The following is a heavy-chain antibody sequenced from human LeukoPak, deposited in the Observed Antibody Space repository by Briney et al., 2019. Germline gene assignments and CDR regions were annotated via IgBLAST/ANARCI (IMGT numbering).Heavy chain of an antibody. V-gene: IGHV3-49*04. CDR2: IRSKVYGGTT. D-gene: IGHD3-22*01. CDR1: GFTFGDCA. Sequence: GGSLRLSVTGVGFTFGDCAVSWVRQAPGKGLECIGFIRSKVYGGTTEYAASVKGRFTISRDDSKSIAYLQMNSLKTEDTAVYYCTRDPYYFYSSGDYHHAFDIWGQGTMVAVSS. J-gene: IGHJ3*02. CDR3: TRDPYYFYSSGDYHHAFDI.